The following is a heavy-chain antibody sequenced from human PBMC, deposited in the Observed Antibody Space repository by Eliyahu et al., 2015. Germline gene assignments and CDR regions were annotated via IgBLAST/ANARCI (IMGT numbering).Heavy chain of an antibody. D-gene: IGHD1-26*01. V-gene: IGHV3-23*04. Sequence: EVQLVESGGGFVQPGGSLRLSCAASGFPFSNYAMTWVRQAPGKGLEWVSAVSTSGASTYYADSVKGRFTISRDNSRNTLYLQMNSLRAEDTAVYFCANKLVGATPFDYWGQGTLVTVSS. CDR2: VSTSGAST. J-gene: IGHJ4*02. CDR3: ANKLVGATPFDY. CDR1: GFPFSNYA.